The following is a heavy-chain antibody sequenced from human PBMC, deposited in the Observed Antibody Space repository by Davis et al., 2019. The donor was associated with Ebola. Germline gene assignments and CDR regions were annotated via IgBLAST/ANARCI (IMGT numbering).Heavy chain of an antibody. CDR3: ARDQGHYYGSGSYSAWYDSSGYSDY. CDR2: IIPIFGTA. CDR1: GGTFSSYA. D-gene: IGHD3-10*01. V-gene: IGHV1-69*05. J-gene: IGHJ4*02. Sequence: SVKVSCKASGGTFSSYAISWVRQAPGQGLEWMGGIIPIFGTANYAQKLQGRVTMTTDTSTSTAYMELRSLRSDDTAVYYCARDQGHYYGSGSYSAWYDSSGYSDYWGQGTLVTVSS.